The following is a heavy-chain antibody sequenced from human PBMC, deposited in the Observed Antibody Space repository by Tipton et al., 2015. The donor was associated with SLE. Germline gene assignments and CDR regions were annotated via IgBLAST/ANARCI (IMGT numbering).Heavy chain of an antibody. V-gene: IGHV4-4*09. CDR1: GGSFSSYY. CDR2: IYTSGST. J-gene: IGHJ6*03. Sequence: LRLSCAVYGGSFSSYYWSWIRQPAGKGLEWIGYIYTSGSTNYNPSLKSRVTISVDTSKNQFSLKLSSVTAADTAVYYCARLTIFGVVIIGNYYYYMDVWGKGTTVTVSS. CDR3: ARLTIFGVVIIGNYYYYMDV. D-gene: IGHD3-3*01.